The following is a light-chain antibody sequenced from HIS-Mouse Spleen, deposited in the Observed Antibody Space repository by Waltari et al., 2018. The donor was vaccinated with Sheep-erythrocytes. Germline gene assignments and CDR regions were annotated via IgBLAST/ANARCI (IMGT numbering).Light chain of an antibody. CDR3: CSYAGSYNYV. CDR2: DVS. Sequence: QSALTQPRSVSGSPGQSVPISCTGPSSDVGGYTYVSWYQQHPGKAPKLMIYDVSKRPSGVPDRFSGSKSGNTASLTISGLQAEDEADYYCCSYAGSYNYVFGTGTKVTVL. CDR1: SSDVGGYTY. J-gene: IGLJ1*01. V-gene: IGLV2-11*01.